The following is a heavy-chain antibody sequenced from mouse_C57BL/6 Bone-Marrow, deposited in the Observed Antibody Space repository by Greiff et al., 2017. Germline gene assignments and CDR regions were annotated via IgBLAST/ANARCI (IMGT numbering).Heavy chain of an antibody. J-gene: IGHJ1*03. V-gene: IGHV1-50*01. CDR1: GYTFTSYW. Sequence: VQLQQPGAELVKPGASVKLSCKASGYTFTSYWMQWVKQRPGQGLEWIGEIDPSDSYTNYNQKFKGKATLTVDTSSSTAYMQLSSLTSEDSAVYYCASDYDYWYFDVWGTGTTVTVSS. CDR2: IDPSDSYT. CDR3: ASDYDYWYFDV. D-gene: IGHD2-4*01.